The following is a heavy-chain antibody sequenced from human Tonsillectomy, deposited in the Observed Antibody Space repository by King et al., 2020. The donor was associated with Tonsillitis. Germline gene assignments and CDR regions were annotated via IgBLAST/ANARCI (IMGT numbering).Heavy chain of an antibody. CDR2: IHSDGSST. CDR3: AAAPGRFSAFDI. D-gene: IGHD1-26*01. V-gene: IGHV3-74*03. J-gene: IGHJ3*02. Sequence: VQLVESGGGLVQPGGSLRLSCAASGLTFSSYWMHWVRQAPGKGLVWVSRIHSDGSSTTYADSVKGRFTISRDNAKNTLYLQMNSLRAEDTAVYYCAAAPGRFSAFDIWGQGTMVTVSS. CDR1: GLTFSSYW.